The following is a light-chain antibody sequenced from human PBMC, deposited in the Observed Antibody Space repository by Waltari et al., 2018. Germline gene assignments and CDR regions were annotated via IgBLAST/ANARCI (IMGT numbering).Light chain of an antibody. CDR3: QAWDSSTDVV. CDR2: QDS. Sequence: YELTQPPSVSVSPGQKASITCSCDYLEDKYVCWYQQKAGQSPVLVIHQDSRRPSGIPERFSGSSSGNTATLTISGTQAMDEADYYCQAWDSSTDVVFGGGTRLTVL. V-gene: IGLV3-1*01. J-gene: IGLJ2*01. CDR1: YLEDKY.